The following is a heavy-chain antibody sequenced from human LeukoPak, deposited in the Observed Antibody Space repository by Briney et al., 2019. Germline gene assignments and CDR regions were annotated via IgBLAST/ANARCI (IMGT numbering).Heavy chain of an antibody. CDR2: ISYDGSNK. Sequence: GRSLRLSCAASGFTFSSYAMHWVRQAPGKGLEWVAVISYDGSNKYYADSVKGRFTISRDNSKNTLYLQMNSLRAEDTAVYYCAKDFWEYQLPQPGITLDPWGQGTLVTVSS. CDR1: GFTFSSYA. CDR3: AKDFWEYQLPQPGITLDP. V-gene: IGHV3-30*04. D-gene: IGHD2-2*01. J-gene: IGHJ5*02.